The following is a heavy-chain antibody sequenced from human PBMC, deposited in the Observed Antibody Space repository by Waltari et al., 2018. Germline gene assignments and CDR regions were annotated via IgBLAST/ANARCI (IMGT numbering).Heavy chain of an antibody. Sequence: EVQLVESGGDLVQPGGSLSLSCAASGLTFISYSMNWVLQAPGKGLEWVSYISSSGGNIYYADSVKGRFTISRDSAKNSLYLQMNSLRAEDTAVYYCARADVLRFLEWLLFPGGMDVWGQGTTVTVSS. D-gene: IGHD3-3*01. V-gene: IGHV3-48*01. J-gene: IGHJ6*02. CDR2: ISSSGGNI. CDR3: ARADVLRFLEWLLFPGGMDV. CDR1: GLTFISYS.